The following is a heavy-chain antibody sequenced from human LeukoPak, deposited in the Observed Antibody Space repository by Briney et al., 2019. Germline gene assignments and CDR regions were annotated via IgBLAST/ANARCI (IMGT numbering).Heavy chain of an antibody. J-gene: IGHJ4*02. Sequence: GGSLRLSCAASGFTFSSFSMNWVRQAPGKGLEGVSYISNTGAIYYADSVKGRFTISRDNAKNSLYLQMNSLTAEDTAVYYCARDHNWGFDYWGQGTLVTVSS. CDR3: ARDHNWGFDY. CDR2: ISNTGAI. CDR1: GFTFSSFS. V-gene: IGHV3-48*04. D-gene: IGHD7-27*01.